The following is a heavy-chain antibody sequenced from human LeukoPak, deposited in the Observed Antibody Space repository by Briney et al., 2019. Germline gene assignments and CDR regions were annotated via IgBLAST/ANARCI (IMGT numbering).Heavy chain of an antibody. Sequence: PSETLSLTCTVSGGSISSSSYYWGWIRQPPGKGLEWIVGIYYSGSTYYNPSLKSRVTISVDTSKNQFSLKLSSVTAADTAVYYCARQGRSWYYLPDNWFDPWGQGTLVTVSS. J-gene: IGHJ5*02. D-gene: IGHD6-13*01. CDR1: GGSISSSSYY. CDR3: ARQGRSWYYLPDNWFDP. V-gene: IGHV4-39*01. CDR2: IYYSGST.